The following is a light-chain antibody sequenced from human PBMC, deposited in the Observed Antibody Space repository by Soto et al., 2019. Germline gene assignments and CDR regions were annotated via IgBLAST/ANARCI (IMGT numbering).Light chain of an antibody. CDR3: SSYTSSSTPVV. CDR1: SRDVGGYNY. CDR2: DVS. Sequence: QSVLTQPASVSGSPVQSSTISCTGTSRDVGGYNYVSWYQQHPGKAPKLMIYDVSNRPSGVSNRFSGSKSGNTASLTISGLQAEDEADYYCSSYTSSSTPVVFGGGTKLTVL. J-gene: IGLJ2*01. V-gene: IGLV2-14*01.